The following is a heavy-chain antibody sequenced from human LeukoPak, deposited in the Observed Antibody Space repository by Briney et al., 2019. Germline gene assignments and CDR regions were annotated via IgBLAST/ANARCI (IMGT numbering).Heavy chain of an antibody. CDR1: GFTFSSYW. CDR3: ARDETVAVAGTFSS. V-gene: IGHV3-7*01. D-gene: IGHD6-19*01. CDR2: IKQDGSEK. J-gene: IGHJ5*02. Sequence: GGSLRLSCAASGFTFSSYWMSWVRQAPGKGLEWVANIKQDGSEKYYVDSVKGRFTISRDNAKNSLYLQMNSLRAEDTAVYYCARDETVAVAGTFSSWGQGTLVTVSS.